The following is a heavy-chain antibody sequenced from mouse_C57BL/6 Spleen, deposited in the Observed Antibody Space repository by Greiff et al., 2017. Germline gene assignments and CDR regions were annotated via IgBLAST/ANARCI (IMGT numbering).Heavy chain of an antibody. V-gene: IGHV1-64*01. D-gene: IGHD2-1*01. CDR1: GYTFTSYW. J-gene: IGHJ3*01. CDR3: ARSVYYGNPWFAY. CDR2: IHPNSGST. Sequence: QVQLQQPGAELVKPGASVKLSCKASGYTFTSYWMHWVKQRPGQGLEWIGMIHPNSGSTNYNEKFKSKATLTVDKSSSTAYMQLSSLTSEDSAFYYCARSVYYGNPWFAYWGQGTLVTVSA.